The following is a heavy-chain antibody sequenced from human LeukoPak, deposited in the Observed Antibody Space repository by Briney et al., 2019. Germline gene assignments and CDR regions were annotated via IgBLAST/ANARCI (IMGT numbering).Heavy chain of an antibody. Sequence: GGSLRLSCAASGFTFSSYAMHWVRQAPGKGLEWVAVISYDGSNKYYADSVKGRFTISRDNSKNTLYLQMNSLRAEDTAAYYCARESSSLTYLDSWGQGTLVTVSS. CDR3: ARESSSLTYLDS. CDR2: ISYDGSNK. J-gene: IGHJ5*02. D-gene: IGHD3-9*01. V-gene: IGHV3-30-3*01. CDR1: GFTFSSYA.